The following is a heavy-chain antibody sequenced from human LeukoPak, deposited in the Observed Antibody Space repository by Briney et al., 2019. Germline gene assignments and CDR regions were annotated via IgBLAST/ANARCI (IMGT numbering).Heavy chain of an antibody. Sequence: GESLRLSRAASGFPVRSNYMPWLGQAPGKRVEWVSVISIRGSITYADSVKGRFTTSRDNPENTLSLHMISLSADDTAVYYCARHKGGSWSDAFDIWGQGTMVTVYS. D-gene: IGHD6-13*01. V-gene: IGHV3-53*01. CDR3: ARHKGGSWSDAFDI. J-gene: IGHJ3*02. CDR1: GFPVRSNY. CDR2: ISIRGSI.